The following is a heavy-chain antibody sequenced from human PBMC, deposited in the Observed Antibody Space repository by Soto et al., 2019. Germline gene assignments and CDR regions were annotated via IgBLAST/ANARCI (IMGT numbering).Heavy chain of an antibody. V-gene: IGHV4-34*01. CDR1: GGSFSGYY. D-gene: IGHD5-12*01. CDR3: ESLGQLGSGYDYAFDI. CDR2: INHSGST. J-gene: IGHJ3*02. Sequence: SETPSLTCAVYGGSFSGYYWSWIRQPPGKGLEWIGEINHSGSTNYNPSLKSRVTISVDTSKNQFSLKLSSVTAADTAVYYCESLGQLGSGYDYAFDIWGQGTMVTVSS.